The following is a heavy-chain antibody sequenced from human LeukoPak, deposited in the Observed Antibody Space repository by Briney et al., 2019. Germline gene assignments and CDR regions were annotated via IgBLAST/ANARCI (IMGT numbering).Heavy chain of an antibody. CDR2: MWYDGSNK. CDR3: ARDLTYYDSSGYGY. V-gene: IGHV3-33*01. Sequence: PGRSLRLSCAASGFTFSSYGMHWVRQAPGKGLEWVAVMWYDGSNKYYADSVKGRFTISRDNSKNTLYLQMNSLRAEDTAVYYCARDLTYYDSSGYGYWGQGTLVTVSS. J-gene: IGHJ4*02. CDR1: GFTFSSYG. D-gene: IGHD3-22*01.